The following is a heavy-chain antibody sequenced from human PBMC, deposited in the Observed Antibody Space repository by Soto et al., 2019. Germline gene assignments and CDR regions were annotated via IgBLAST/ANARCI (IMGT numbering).Heavy chain of an antibody. CDR3: ARAPNYYDSSGYA. J-gene: IGHJ5*02. Sequence: SETLSLTCTVSGGSVSSGRHYWSWIRQPPGKGLEWIGYFYYSGSTNYNPSLKSRVTISVDTSKNQFSLKLSSVTAADTAVYYCARAPNYYDSSGYAWGQGTLVTVS. D-gene: IGHD3-22*01. V-gene: IGHV4-61*01. CDR1: GGSVSSGRHY. CDR2: FYYSGST.